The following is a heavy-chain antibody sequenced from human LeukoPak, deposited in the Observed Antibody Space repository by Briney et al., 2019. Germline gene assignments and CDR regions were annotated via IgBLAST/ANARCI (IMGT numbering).Heavy chain of an antibody. J-gene: IGHJ4*02. CDR2: INSDGSST. D-gene: IGHD5-24*01. CDR1: GFTFTNYG. CDR3: AREFGDGYNYFDY. V-gene: IGHV3-74*01. Sequence: GGSLRLSCATSGFTFTNYGMNWVRQAPGKGLVWVSRINSDGSSTSYADSVKGRFTISRDNAKSTLYLQMNSLRAEDTAVYYCAREFGDGYNYFDYWGQGTLVTVSS.